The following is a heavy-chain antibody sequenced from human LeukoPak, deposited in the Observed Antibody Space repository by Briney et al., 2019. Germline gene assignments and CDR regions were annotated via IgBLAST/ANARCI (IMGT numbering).Heavy chain of an antibody. CDR2: IIPIFGTA. V-gene: IGHV1-69*13. Sequence: SVKVSCKASGGTFSSYAISWVRQAPGQGLEWMGGIIPIFGTANYAQKFQGRATITADESTSTAYMELSSLRSEDTAVYYCARGVLMGPVPYYFDYWGQGTLVTVSS. J-gene: IGHJ4*02. D-gene: IGHD2-8*01. CDR1: GGTFSSYA. CDR3: ARGVLMGPVPYYFDY.